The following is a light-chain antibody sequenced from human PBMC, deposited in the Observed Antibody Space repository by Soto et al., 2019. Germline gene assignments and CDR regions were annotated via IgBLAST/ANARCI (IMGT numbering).Light chain of an antibody. CDR3: QQFNNWPPLP. CDR2: GAS. V-gene: IGKV3-15*01. Sequence: EIVMTQSPATLSVSPGERATLSCRASQSVSSNLAWYQQKPGQAPRLLIYGASTRATGIPSRFSGSGSGTEFTLTISSLQSEDFAVCYCQQFNNWPPLPFGGGTKVEIK. CDR1: QSVSSN. J-gene: IGKJ4*02.